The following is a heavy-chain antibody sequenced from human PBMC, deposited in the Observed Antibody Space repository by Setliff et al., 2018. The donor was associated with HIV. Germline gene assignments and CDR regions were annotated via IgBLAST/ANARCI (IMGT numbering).Heavy chain of an antibody. J-gene: IGHJ5*02. Sequence: RASVKVSCKVSGYTLTELSMHWVRQAPGKGLEWMGGFDPEDGETIYAQKFQGRVTMTEDTSTDTAYMELSSLRSEDTAVYYCATALYSSGWYGVLQRWFDPWGQGTLVTVSS. V-gene: IGHV1-24*01. D-gene: IGHD6-19*01. CDR3: ATALYSSGWYGVLQRWFDP. CDR1: GYTLTELS. CDR2: FDPEDGET.